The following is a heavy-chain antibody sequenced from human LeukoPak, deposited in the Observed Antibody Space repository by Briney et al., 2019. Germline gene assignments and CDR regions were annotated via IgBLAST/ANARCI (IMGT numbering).Heavy chain of an antibody. CDR1: GDSISGYY. V-gene: IGHV4-59*01. Sequence: SSETLSLTCTVSGDSISGYYWSWIRQPPGKGLEWIGYIYYSGNTDYNPSLKSRVTISIDTSKKQFSLKLSSVTAADTAVYYCARRMAATMRVFEYWGQGTLVTVSS. D-gene: IGHD2-15*01. CDR3: ARRMAATMRVFEY. J-gene: IGHJ4*02. CDR2: IYYSGNT.